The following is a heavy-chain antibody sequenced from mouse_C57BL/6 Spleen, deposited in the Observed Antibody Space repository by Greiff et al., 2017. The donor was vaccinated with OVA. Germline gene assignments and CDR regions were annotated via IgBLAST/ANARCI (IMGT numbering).Heavy chain of an antibody. CDR3: TLGGFMPTREYYFDY. V-gene: IGHV14-4*01. CDR2: IDPENGDT. D-gene: IGHD2-10*01. CDR1: GFNIKDDY. Sequence: EVQLQQSGAELVRPGASVKLSCTASGFNIKDDYMHWVKQRPEQGLEWIGWIDPENGDTEYASKFQGKATITADTSSNTAYLQLSSLTSEDTAVYYCTLGGFMPTREYYFDYWGEGTTRTVSS. J-gene: IGHJ2*01.